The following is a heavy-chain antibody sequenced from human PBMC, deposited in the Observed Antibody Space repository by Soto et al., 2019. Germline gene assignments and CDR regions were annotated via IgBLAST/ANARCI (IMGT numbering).Heavy chain of an antibody. J-gene: IGHJ4*02. CDR2: IYYSGST. Sequence: SETLSLTCTVSGGSISSSSYYWGWIRQPPGKGLEWIGSIYYSGSTYYNPSLKSRVTISVDTSKNQFSLKLSSVTAADTAVYYCARLVATEYFDYWGQGTLVTVSS. V-gene: IGHV4-39*01. D-gene: IGHD1-26*01. CDR3: ARLVATEYFDY. CDR1: GGSISSSSYY.